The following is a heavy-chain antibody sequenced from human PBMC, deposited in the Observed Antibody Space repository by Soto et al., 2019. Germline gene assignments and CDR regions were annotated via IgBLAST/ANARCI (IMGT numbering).Heavy chain of an antibody. V-gene: IGHV3-30-3*01. J-gene: IGHJ4*02. CDR1: GFTFSSYA. Sequence: QVPLVESGGGVVQPGRSLRLSCAASGFTFSSYAMHRVRQAPGKGLEWVAVISYDGSNKYYADSVKGRFTISRDNSQNTLYLQMNRLRAEDTAVYYCARDEGRRFRGAFDYWGQGTLVTVSS. CDR3: ARDEGRRFRGAFDY. D-gene: IGHD3-16*01. CDR2: ISYDGSNK.